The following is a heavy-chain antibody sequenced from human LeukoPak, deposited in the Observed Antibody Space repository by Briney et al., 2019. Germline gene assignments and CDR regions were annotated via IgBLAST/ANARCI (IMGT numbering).Heavy chain of an antibody. J-gene: IGHJ4*02. CDR1: GGTFNSYA. CDR2: IIPIFGTA. D-gene: IGHD4/OR15-4a*01. CDR3: ASLVQPHY. V-gene: IGHV1-69*05. Sequence: ASVKVSCEASGGTFNSYAISWVRQAPGQGLEWMGGIIPIFGTANNAQKAQGRDTITTDESTTTAYMELSSLRAEDTAVYYCASLVQPHYWGQGTLVTVSS.